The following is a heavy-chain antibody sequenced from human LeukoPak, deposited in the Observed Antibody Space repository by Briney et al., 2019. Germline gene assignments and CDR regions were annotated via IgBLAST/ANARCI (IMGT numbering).Heavy chain of an antibody. J-gene: IGHJ4*02. CDR3: ARHYSSGTYPLDL. D-gene: IGHD3-10*01. V-gene: IGHV4-59*08. Sequence: SETLSLTCTVSGASISDYYWSWFRQSPGKGLEWLAYIYYTGTTNYNPSVKSRLTISIDTSKNQLSLTLNSVTAADTAVYYCARHYSSGTYPLDLGGRGTVVTVS. CDR1: GASISDYY. CDR2: IYYTGTT.